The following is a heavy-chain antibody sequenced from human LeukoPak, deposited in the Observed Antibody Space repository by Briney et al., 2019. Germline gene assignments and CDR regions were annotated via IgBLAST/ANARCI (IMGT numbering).Heavy chain of an antibody. CDR1: GFTVSSNY. Sequence: GGSLRLSCAAYGFTVSSNYMSWVRQAPGKGLEWVSAIYTGGSTYYAGSVKGRFTISRDNSKNTLYLQMNSLRAEDTAVYYCTRDLSTGMPGGFDYWGQGTLATVSS. J-gene: IGHJ4*02. CDR3: TRDLSTGMPGGFDY. D-gene: IGHD2-2*01. CDR2: IYTGGST. V-gene: IGHV3-66*01.